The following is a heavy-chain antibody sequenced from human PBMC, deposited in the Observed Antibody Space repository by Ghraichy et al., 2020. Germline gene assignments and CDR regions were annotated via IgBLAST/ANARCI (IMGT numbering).Heavy chain of an antibody. CDR2: IWYDGSNK. CDR3: ARDRITMVRGVILYYYGMDV. J-gene: IGHJ6*02. V-gene: IGHV3-33*01. CDR1: GFTFSSYG. D-gene: IGHD3-10*01. Sequence: GALRLSCAASGFTFSSYGMHWVRQAPGKELEWVAVIWYDGSNKYYADSVKGRFTISRDNSKNTLYLQMNSLRAEDTAVYYCARDRITMVRGVILYYYGMDVWAKGPRSPSP.